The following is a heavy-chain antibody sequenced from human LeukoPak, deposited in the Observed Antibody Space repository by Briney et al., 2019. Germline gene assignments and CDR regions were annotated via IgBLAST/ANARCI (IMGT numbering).Heavy chain of an antibody. D-gene: IGHD3-22*01. CDR1: GFTFSSYG. CDR2: IWYDGSNK. Sequence: GRSLRPSCAASGFTFSSYGMHWVRQAPGKGLEWVAVIWYDGSNKYYADSVKGRFTISRDNSKNTLYLQMNSLRAEDTAVYYCARHRDSSGSIDYWGQGTLVTVSS. CDR3: ARHRDSSGSIDY. V-gene: IGHV3-33*01. J-gene: IGHJ4*02.